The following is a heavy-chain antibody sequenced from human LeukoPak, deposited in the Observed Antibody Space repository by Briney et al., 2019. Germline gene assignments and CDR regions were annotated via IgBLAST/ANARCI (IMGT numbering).Heavy chain of an antibody. CDR1: GASMSGQH. V-gene: IGHV4-59*08. Sequence: TSETLSLTCTVSGASMSGQHWSWIRQAPGKGLEWIAWIHYDGRTNYNPSLKSRLSLSVDTSTNQFSLSRNSVTAADTAVYFCARHLNGGTHPLDNWAPGIRVIVSP. CDR2: IHYDGRT. CDR3: ARHLNGGTHPLDN. D-gene: IGHD2-8*01. J-gene: IGHJ4*02.